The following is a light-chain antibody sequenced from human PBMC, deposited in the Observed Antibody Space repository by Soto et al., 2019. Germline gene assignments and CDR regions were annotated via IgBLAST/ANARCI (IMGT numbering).Light chain of an antibody. J-gene: IGLJ3*02. V-gene: IGLV2-11*01. Sequence: QSVLTQPRSVSGSPGQSVTISCTGTSNDVGGYNYVSWYQQHPGKAPKLLISDVNKRPSGVPDRFSGSKSGNTASLTISGLQAEDEADYYCCSYAGNSSWVFGGGTKLTVL. CDR2: DVN. CDR1: SNDVGGYNY. CDR3: CSYAGNSSWV.